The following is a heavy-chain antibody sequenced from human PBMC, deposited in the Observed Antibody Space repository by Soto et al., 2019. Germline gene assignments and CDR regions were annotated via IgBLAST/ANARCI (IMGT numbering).Heavy chain of an antibody. CDR1: GFTFSSYS. J-gene: IGHJ6*02. CDR2: ISSSSSTI. V-gene: IGHV3-48*02. CDR3: ARDRGNTIFGVVVFYYYYGMDV. D-gene: IGHD3-3*01. Sequence: PGGSLRLSCAASGFTFSSYSMNWVRQAPGKGLEWVSYISSSSSTIYYADSVKGRFTISRDNAKNSLYLQMNSLRDEDTAVYYCARDRGNTIFGVVVFYYYYGMDVWGQGTTVTVSS.